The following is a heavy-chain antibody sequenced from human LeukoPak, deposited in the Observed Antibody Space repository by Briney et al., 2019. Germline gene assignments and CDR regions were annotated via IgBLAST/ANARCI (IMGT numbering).Heavy chain of an antibody. D-gene: IGHD3-10*01. CDR2: ISSSSSTI. CDR3: ARRKGGYYGSGSTNWFDP. V-gene: IGHV3-48*01. CDR1: GFTFGSYS. Sequence: GGSLRLSCAASGFTFGSYSMNWVRQAPGKGLEWVSYISSSSSTIYYADSVKGRFTIPRDNAKNSLYLQMNSLRAEDTAVYYCARRKGGYYGSGSTNWFDPWGQGTLVTVSS. J-gene: IGHJ5*02.